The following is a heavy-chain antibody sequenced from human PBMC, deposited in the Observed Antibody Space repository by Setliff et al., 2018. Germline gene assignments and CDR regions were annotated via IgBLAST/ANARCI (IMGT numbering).Heavy chain of an antibody. Sequence: ASVKVSCKASGYTFTSYGFSWVRQAPGQRLEWMGWINAGNGNTKYSQKFQGRVTITRDASASTAYMELSSLRSEDTAVYYCARRRGCCSGGSCSDGWVNWFDPWGQGTLVTVSS. J-gene: IGHJ5*02. CDR2: INAGNGNT. CDR3: ARRRGCCSGGSCSDGWVNWFDP. D-gene: IGHD2-15*01. CDR1: GYTFTSYG. V-gene: IGHV1-3*01.